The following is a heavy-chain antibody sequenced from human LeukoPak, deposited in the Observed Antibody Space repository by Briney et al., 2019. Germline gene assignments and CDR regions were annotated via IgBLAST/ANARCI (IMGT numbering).Heavy chain of an antibody. V-gene: IGHV1-18*01. CDR3: ARDLDAVNDY. Sequence: GASVKVSCKASGYTFTSYGISWVRQAPGQGLEWMGWISAYNGNTNYAQKFQGRVTMTRDTSISTAYMELSRLRSDDTAVYYCARDLDAVNDYWGQGTLVTVSS. CDR2: ISAYNGNT. CDR1: GYTFTSYG. D-gene: IGHD4-17*01. J-gene: IGHJ4*02.